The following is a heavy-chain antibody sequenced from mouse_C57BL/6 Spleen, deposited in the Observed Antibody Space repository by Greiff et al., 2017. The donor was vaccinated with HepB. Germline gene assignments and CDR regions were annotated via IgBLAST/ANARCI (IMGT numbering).Heavy chain of an antibody. J-gene: IGHJ4*01. CDR1: GYTFTSYW. V-gene: IGHV1-61*01. Sequence: VQLQQPGAELVRPGSSVKLSCKASGYTFTSYWMDWVKQRPGQGLEWIGNIYPSDSETHYNQKFKDKATLTVDKSSSTAYMQLSSLTSEDSAVYYCAIDSSGYVLMDYWGQGTSVTVSS. CDR2: IYPSDSET. D-gene: IGHD3-2*02. CDR3: AIDSSGYVLMDY.